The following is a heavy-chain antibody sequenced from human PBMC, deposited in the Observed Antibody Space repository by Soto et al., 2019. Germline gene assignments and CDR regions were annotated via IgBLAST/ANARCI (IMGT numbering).Heavy chain of an antibody. Sequence: SETLSLTCTVSGGSISSGDYYWSWIRQPPGKGLEWIGYIYYSGSTYYNPSLKSRVTISVDTSKNQFSLKLSSVTAADTAVYYCARVTIFGVLFDYWGQGTLVTVSS. CDR2: IYYSGST. D-gene: IGHD3-3*01. CDR3: ARVTIFGVLFDY. J-gene: IGHJ4*02. V-gene: IGHV4-30-4*01. CDR1: GGSISSGDYY.